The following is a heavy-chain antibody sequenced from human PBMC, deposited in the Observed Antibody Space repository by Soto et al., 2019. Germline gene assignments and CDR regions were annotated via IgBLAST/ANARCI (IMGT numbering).Heavy chain of an antibody. D-gene: IGHD6-13*01. J-gene: IGHJ5*02. CDR3: ARMASAGTLNWFDP. V-gene: IGHV1-8*02. CDR1: GYTFINFD. CDR2: MNPGSGQT. Sequence: QVQLVQSGDEVKEPGASVRVSCEASGYTFINFDISWVRQAAGQGLEWLGWMNPGSGQTGYASKFQGRVAMTRDAATGTSHLELSSLTSDDTAVYYCARMASAGTLNWFDPWCQGTLVTVSS.